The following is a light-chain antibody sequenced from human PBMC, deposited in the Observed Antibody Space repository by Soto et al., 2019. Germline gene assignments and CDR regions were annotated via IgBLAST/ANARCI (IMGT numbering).Light chain of an antibody. V-gene: IGLV1-47*02. CDR2: SNN. Sequence: QSVLTQPPSASGTPGQRVTISCSGSGSNIGSNYVYWYQQLPGTAPKLLIHSNNQRPSGGPDRFSGSKSGTTASLAISGLRSEDEADYHCAAWDDSLSGSYVVFGGGTKLTVL. CDR1: GSNIGSNY. J-gene: IGLJ2*01. CDR3: AAWDDSLSGSYVV.